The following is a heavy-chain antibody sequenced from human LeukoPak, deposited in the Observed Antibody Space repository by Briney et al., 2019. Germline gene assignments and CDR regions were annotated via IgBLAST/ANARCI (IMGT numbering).Heavy chain of an antibody. CDR1: GFIVSSNY. CDR3: ASPSSGQSFDI. V-gene: IGHV3-53*01. J-gene: IGHJ3*02. Sequence: GGSLRLSCAASGFIVSSNYMNWVRQAPGKGLEWVSVIYTGGNTYYADSVKGRFTISRDNSKNTLYLQMHSLRAEDTTVYYCASPSSGQSFDIWGQGTMVTVSS. D-gene: IGHD6-19*01. CDR2: IYTGGNT.